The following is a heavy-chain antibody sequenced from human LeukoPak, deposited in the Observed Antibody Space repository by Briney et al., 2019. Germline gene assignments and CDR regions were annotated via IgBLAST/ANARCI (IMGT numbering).Heavy chain of an antibody. CDR1: GFTFSTYG. CDR2: ISYDGGNK. J-gene: IGHJ4*02. CDR3: AKQYYYDSSGYSTIDY. D-gene: IGHD3-22*01. Sequence: GRSLRLSCAGSGFTFSTYGMHWFRQAPGKGLEWVAVISYDGGNKNYADSVKGRFTISRDNSKNTLYLQMNSLRAEDTAVYYCAKQYYYDSSGYSTIDYWGQGTLVTVSS. V-gene: IGHV3-30*18.